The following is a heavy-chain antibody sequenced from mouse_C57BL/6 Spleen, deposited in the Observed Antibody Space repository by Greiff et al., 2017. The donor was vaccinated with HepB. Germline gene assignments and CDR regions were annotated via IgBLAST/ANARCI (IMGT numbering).Heavy chain of an antibody. Sequence: QVQLKQPGAELVMPGASVKLSCKASGYTFTSYWMHWVKQRPGQGLEWIGEIDPSDCYTNYNQKFKGKSTLTVDKSSSTAYMQLSSLTSEDSAVYYCARDTTVLEGFAYWGQGTLVTVSA. CDR3: ARDTTVLEGFAY. V-gene: IGHV1-69*01. CDR1: GYTFTSYW. D-gene: IGHD1-1*01. CDR2: IDPSDCYT. J-gene: IGHJ3*01.